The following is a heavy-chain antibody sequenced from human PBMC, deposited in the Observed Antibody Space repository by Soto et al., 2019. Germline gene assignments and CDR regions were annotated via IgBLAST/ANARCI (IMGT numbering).Heavy chain of an antibody. CDR2: IYYSGST. J-gene: IGHJ4*02. D-gene: IGHD6-13*01. Sequence: PSETLSLTCTVSGGSISSYYWSWIRQPPGKGLEWIGYIYYSGSTNYNPSLKSRVTISVDTSKNQFSLKLSSVTAADTAVYYCARSQQLALHYFDYWGQGTLVTVSS. CDR1: GGSISSYY. CDR3: ARSQQLALHYFDY. V-gene: IGHV4-59*01.